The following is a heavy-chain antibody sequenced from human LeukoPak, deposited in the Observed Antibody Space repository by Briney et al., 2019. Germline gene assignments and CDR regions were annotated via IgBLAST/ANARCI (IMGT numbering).Heavy chain of an antibody. CDR3: ASLNYDFWSGKPYYYYYYMDV. CDR1: GGSFSGYY. D-gene: IGHD3-3*01. V-gene: IGHV4-59*10. J-gene: IGHJ6*03. CDR2: IYSSGRT. Sequence: PETLSLTCAVYGGSFSGYYWSWIRQPAGEGLEWIGRIYSSGRTHYSPSLKSRVTISVDTSKNQFSLKLSSVTAADTAVYYCASLNYDFWSGKPYYYYYYMDVWGKGTTVTVSS.